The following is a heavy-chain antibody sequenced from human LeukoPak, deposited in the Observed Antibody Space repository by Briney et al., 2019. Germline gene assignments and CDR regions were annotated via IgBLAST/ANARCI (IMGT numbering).Heavy chain of an antibody. CDR3: ARDANLAYYDILTGPVRYFDY. J-gene: IGHJ4*02. V-gene: IGHV3-21*01. CDR1: GFTFSSYS. Sequence: GGSLRLSCAASGFTFSSYSMNWVRQAPGEGLEWVSSISSSSSYIYYADSVKGRFTISRDNAKNSLYLQMNSLRAEDTAVYYCARDANLAYYDILTGPVRYFDYWGQGTLVTVSS. D-gene: IGHD3-9*01. CDR2: ISSSSSYI.